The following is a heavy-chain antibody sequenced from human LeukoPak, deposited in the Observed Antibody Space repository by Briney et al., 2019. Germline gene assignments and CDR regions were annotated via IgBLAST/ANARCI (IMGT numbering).Heavy chain of an antibody. CDR1: GYSFTSYW. Sequence: GESLKISCKGSGYSFTSYWIGWVRQMPGKGLEWMGIIYPGDSDTRYSPSFQGQVTISADKSISTAYLQWSSLKASDTAMYYRARHGSIAARPYYYYYMDVWGKGTKVTVSS. D-gene: IGHD6-6*01. J-gene: IGHJ6*03. CDR3: ARHGSIAARPYYYYYMDV. CDR2: IYPGDSDT. V-gene: IGHV5-51*01.